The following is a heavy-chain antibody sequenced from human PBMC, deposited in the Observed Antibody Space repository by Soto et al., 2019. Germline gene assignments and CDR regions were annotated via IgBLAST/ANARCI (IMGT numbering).Heavy chain of an antibody. J-gene: IGHJ6*02. Sequence: QVQLVQSGAEVKKPGSSVKVSCKASGGSLSNYGISWVRQAPGQGLEWMGAIIPVFGTPNYAQKFQDRVTITADESTTTVDMEVRSPTSEDTAVYYCARGDATKIVVTTYYAMDVWGQGTTVTVSS. CDR2: IIPVFGTP. D-gene: IGHD3-22*01. CDR3: ARGDATKIVVTTYYAMDV. CDR1: GGSLSNYG. V-gene: IGHV1-69*12.